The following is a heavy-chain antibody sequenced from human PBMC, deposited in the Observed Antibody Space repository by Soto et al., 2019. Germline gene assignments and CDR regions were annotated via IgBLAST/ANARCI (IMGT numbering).Heavy chain of an antibody. V-gene: IGHV3-15*01. Sequence: GGSLRLSCAASGFTFSNAWMSWVRQAPGKGLEWVGRIKSKTDGGTTDYAAPVKGRFTISRDDSKNTLYLQMNSLKTEDTAVYYCTTDQLSSSWYYAFDIWGQGTMVTVSS. D-gene: IGHD6-13*01. CDR3: TTDQLSSSWYYAFDI. J-gene: IGHJ3*02. CDR2: IKSKTDGGTT. CDR1: GFTFSNAW.